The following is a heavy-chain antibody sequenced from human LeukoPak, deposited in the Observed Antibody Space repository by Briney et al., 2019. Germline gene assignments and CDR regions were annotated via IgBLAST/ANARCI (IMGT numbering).Heavy chain of an antibody. D-gene: IGHD6-6*01. CDR3: ARHESSTTRRDWFNP. J-gene: IGHJ5*02. Sequence: SETLSLTCAVYGGSFSGYYWSWIRQPPGKGLEWIGEIYHSGSTNYNPSLKSRVTISVDTSKIQFSLRLSSVTAADTAVYYCARHESSTTRRDWFNPWGQGTLVTVSS. V-gene: IGHV4-34*01. CDR1: GGSFSGYY. CDR2: IYHSGST.